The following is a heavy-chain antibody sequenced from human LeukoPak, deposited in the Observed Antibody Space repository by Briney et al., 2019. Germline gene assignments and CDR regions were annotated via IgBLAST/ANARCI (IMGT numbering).Heavy chain of an antibody. Sequence: GGSLRLSCAASGFAFSNSWMSWVRQAPGKGLEWVANINHEGGDIHYVDSVKGRFTISRDNAKDSLYLQMNSLRGEDTAVYYCATYINWVAGDVWGQGTTVTVSS. D-gene: IGHD1-1*01. V-gene: IGHV3-7*01. J-gene: IGHJ6*02. CDR1: GFAFSNSW. CDR3: ATYINWVAGDV. CDR2: INHEGGDI.